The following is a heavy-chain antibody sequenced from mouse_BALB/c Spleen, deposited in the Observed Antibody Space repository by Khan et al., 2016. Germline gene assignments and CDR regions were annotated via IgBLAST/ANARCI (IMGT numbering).Heavy chain of an antibody. CDR3: AKVDDYDSDGAWFAY. Sequence: QVQLQQSGPSLVQPSQSLSITCTVSGFSLTTYGVHWVRQSPGKGLEWLGVIWRGGSTDYNAAFMSRLSITKDHSTSQVIFKMNSLQADDTARDYCAKVDDYDSDGAWFAYWGQGSLVTVST. D-gene: IGHD2-4*01. CDR2: IWRGGST. CDR1: GFSLTTYG. J-gene: IGHJ3*01. V-gene: IGHV2-5-1*01.